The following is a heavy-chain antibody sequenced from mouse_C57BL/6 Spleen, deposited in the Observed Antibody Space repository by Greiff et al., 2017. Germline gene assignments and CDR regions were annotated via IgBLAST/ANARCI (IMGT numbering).Heavy chain of an antibody. CDR3: ATSDRNYAAWCAY. J-gene: IGHJ3*01. CDR2: IDPSDSET. Sequence: QVQLQQPGAELVRPGSSVKLSCKASGYTFTSYWMHWVKQRPIQGLEWIGNIDPSDSETHYNQKFKDKATLTVDKSSSKAYMQLSSLTSEDSAVYYWATSDRNYAAWCAYWGQGTLVTVSA. CDR1: GYTFTSYW. V-gene: IGHV1-52*01. D-gene: IGHD2-5*01.